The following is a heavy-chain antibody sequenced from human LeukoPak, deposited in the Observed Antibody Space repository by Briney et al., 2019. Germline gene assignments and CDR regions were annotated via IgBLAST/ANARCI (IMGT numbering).Heavy chain of an antibody. V-gene: IGHV1-18*01. Sequence: ASVKVSRKASGYTFTSYGISWVRQAPGQGLEWMGWISAYNGNTNYAQKLQGRVTMTTDTSTSTAYMELRGLRSDDTAVYYCAREKRYYYGSGSWFDPWGQGTLVTVSS. CDR2: ISAYNGNT. CDR3: AREKRYYYGSGSWFDP. D-gene: IGHD3-10*01. CDR1: GYTFTSYG. J-gene: IGHJ5*02.